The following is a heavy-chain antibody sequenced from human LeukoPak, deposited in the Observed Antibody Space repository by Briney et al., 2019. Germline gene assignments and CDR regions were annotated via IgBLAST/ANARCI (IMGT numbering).Heavy chain of an antibody. J-gene: IGHJ4*02. CDR2: INPNSGGT. CDR3: AIDSRFLEWLLDY. CDR1: GYTFTVYY. D-gene: IGHD3-3*01. V-gene: IGHV1-2*02. Sequence: ASVKVSCKASGYTFTVYYMHWVRQAPGQGLEWMGWINPNSGGTNYAQKFQGRVTMTRDTSISTAYTELRRLRSDDTAVYYCAIDSRFLEWLLDYWGQGTLVTVSS.